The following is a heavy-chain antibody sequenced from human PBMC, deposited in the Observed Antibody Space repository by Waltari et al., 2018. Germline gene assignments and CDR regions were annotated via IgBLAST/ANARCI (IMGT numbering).Heavy chain of an antibody. Sequence: QVQLQESGPGLVKPSQTLSLTCTVSGGSISSGSYYWSWSRQPAGKGLEWIGRIYTSGSTNYNPSLKSRVTISVDTSKNQFSLKLSSVTAADTAVYYCASSIAAAVEYYYGMDVWGQGTTVTVSS. V-gene: IGHV4-61*02. CDR3: ASSIAAAVEYYYGMDV. D-gene: IGHD6-13*01. CDR1: GGSISSGSYY. J-gene: IGHJ6*02. CDR2: IYTSGST.